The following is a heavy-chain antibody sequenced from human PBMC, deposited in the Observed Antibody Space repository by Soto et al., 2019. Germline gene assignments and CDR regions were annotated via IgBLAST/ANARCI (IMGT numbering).Heavy chain of an antibody. CDR2: IYYSGST. D-gene: IGHD4-17*01. CDR1: GGSLSNYY. CDR3: ARFPDYGAYVAP. J-gene: IGHJ5*02. Sequence: QVQLQESGPGLVKPSETLSLTCILSGGSLSNYYWSWVRQTPGKGLEWIGYIYYSGSTTYKHNPSLESRVPISGDTSRNQFSLRLRSVTAADTAIYYCARFPDYGAYVAPWGQGTLVTVSS. V-gene: IGHV4-59*08.